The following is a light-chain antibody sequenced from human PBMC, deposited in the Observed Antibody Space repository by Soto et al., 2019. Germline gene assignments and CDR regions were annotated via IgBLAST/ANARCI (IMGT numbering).Light chain of an antibody. CDR3: HQYVSSPLT. J-gene: IGKJ2*01. Sequence: EIVLTQSPGTLSLSPGEGATVSCRASQSVNSNLLAWFQQKPGQAPRLLIHDASRRATGIPDRFSGSGSGTDFTRSISRLEPEDFAVYYCHQYVSSPLTFGQGTKLEIK. CDR2: DAS. CDR1: QSVNSNL. V-gene: IGKV3-20*01.